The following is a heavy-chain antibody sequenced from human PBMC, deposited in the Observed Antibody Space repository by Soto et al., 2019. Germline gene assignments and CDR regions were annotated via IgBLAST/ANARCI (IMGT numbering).Heavy chain of an antibody. Sequence: QVQLVESGGGVVQPGRSLRLSCAASRFTFTIYGMHWVRQAPGKGLEWVAVIWYDGSNKYYADSVKGRFTISRDNSKDTLYLRMNSLRAEDTAVYYCAREEMATIPPLVPAAFDIWGQGTMVTVSS. CDR3: AREEMATIPPLVPAAFDI. V-gene: IGHV3-33*01. CDR2: IWYDGSNK. CDR1: RFTFTIYG. J-gene: IGHJ3*02. D-gene: IGHD5-12*01.